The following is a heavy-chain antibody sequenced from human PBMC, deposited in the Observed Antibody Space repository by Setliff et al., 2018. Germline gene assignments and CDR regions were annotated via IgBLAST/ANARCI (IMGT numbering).Heavy chain of an antibody. CDR2: ISSSSSSI. CDR3: ARDAPTPYYNFWSGILEY. Sequence: GGSLRLSCAASGFTFSSEYMNWVRQAPGKGLEWVSYISSSSSSIYSDSVKDRFTISRDNSKNTLYLQMNTLRVEDTALYYCARDAPTPYYNFWSGILEYWGQGALVTVSS. D-gene: IGHD3-3*01. CDR1: GFTFSSEY. V-gene: IGHV3-48*01. J-gene: IGHJ4*02.